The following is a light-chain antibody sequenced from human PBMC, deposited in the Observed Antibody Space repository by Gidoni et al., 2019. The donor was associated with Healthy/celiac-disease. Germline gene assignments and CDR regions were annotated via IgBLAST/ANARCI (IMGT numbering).Light chain of an antibody. J-gene: IGKJ2*01. CDR2: GAS. CDR3: QQSYSTPLYT. V-gene: IGKV1-39*01. Sequence: DIQMTQSPSSLSASVGDRVTITCRASQSISSYLNWYHQKPGKAPKLLIYGASSLQSGVPSRLSGSGSGTDFTLTISSLQPEDFATYYCQQSYSTPLYTFGQGTKLEIK. CDR1: QSISSY.